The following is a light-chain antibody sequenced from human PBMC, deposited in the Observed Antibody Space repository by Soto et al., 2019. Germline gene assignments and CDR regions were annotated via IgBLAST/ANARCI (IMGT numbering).Light chain of an antibody. Sequence: DIQMTQSPSSVSASIGDSVTITCRASRGVGNWLAWYQQKPGKAPKVLIYPASTLQGGVPSRFSGSGSGTDFTLTISSLQPEDFATYFCQQASSFPLTFGGGTKVEI. CDR2: PAS. CDR1: RGVGNW. V-gene: IGKV1-12*01. J-gene: IGKJ4*01. CDR3: QQASSFPLT.